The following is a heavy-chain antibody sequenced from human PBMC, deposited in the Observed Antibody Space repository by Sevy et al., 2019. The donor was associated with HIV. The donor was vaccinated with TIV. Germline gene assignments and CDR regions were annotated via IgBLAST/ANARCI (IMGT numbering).Heavy chain of an antibody. Sequence: GGSLRLSYVASGFTFSNFWMSWVRQAPGKGLEWVANIKRDGSEKYYVASVKGRFTISRDNAKTSLYLQMNSLRVEDTAVYYCARDCNSASCLWGMDVWGQGTMVTVSS. J-gene: IGHJ6*02. CDR1: GFTFSNFW. CDR2: IKRDGSEK. V-gene: IGHV3-7*03. CDR3: ARDCNSASCLWGMDV. D-gene: IGHD1-26*01.